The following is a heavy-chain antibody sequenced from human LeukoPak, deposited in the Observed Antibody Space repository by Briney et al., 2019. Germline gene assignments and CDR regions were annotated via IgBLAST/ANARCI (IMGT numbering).Heavy chain of an antibody. V-gene: IGHV4-34*01. CDR3: AREFLEWLPDC. CDR1: GGSFSGYY. D-gene: IGHD3-3*01. CDR2: INHSGST. Sequence: SETLSLTCAVYGGSFSGYYWSWIRQPPGKGLEWIGEINHSGSTNYNPSLKSRVTISVDTSKNQFSLKLSSVTAADTAVYYCAREFLEWLPDCWGQGTLVTVSS. J-gene: IGHJ4*02.